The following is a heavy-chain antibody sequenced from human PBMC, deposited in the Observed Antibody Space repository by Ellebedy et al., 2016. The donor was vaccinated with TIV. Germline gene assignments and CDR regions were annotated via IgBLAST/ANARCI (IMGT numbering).Heavy chain of an antibody. CDR1: GGSISSSSYY. V-gene: IGHV4-39*01. J-gene: IGHJ4*02. D-gene: IGHD6-13*01. CDR2: IYYSGST. CDR3: ATPGIAAAGTGDHDY. Sequence: SETLSLTXTVSGGSISSSSYYWGWIRQPPGKGLEWIGSIYYSGSTYYNPSLKSRVTISVDTSKNQFSLKLSSVTAADTAVYYCATPGIAAAGTGDHDYWGQGTLVTVSS.